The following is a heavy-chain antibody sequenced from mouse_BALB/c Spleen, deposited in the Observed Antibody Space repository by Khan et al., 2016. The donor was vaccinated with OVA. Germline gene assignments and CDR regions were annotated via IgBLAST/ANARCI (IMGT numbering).Heavy chain of an antibody. Sequence: QIQLVQSGPELKKPGETVTISCKASGYTFTNYGMNWVKQAPGKGLKWMGWINTSTGEPTYADDFTGRFAFSFETSANTAYLQISHLKNEDTATYFCARSAFYWVFDVWGAGTTVTVSS. CDR2: INTSTGEP. CDR3: ARSAFYWVFDV. J-gene: IGHJ1*01. V-gene: IGHV9-3-1*01. CDR1: GYTFTNYG.